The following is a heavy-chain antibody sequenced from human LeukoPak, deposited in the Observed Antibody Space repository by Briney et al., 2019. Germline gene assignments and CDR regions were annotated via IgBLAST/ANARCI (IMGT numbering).Heavy chain of an antibody. CDR1: GFTFSSYD. D-gene: IGHD2-2*01. CDR2: ISGSGGST. Sequence: GGSLRLSCAVSGFTFSSYDMSWVRQAPGKGLEWVSAISGSGGSTYYADSVKGRFTISRDNSKNTLYLQMDSLRAEDTAVYYCAKDLGVVPDWFDSWGQGTLVTVSS. J-gene: IGHJ5*01. V-gene: IGHV3-23*01. CDR3: AKDLGVVPDWFDS.